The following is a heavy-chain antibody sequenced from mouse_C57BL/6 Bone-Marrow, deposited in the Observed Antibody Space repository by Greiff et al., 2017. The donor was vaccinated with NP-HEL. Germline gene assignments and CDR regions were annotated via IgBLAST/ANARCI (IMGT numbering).Heavy chain of an antibody. D-gene: IGHD4-1*01. CDR3: ARYGANWGDY. CDR1: GYTFTSYT. Sequence: QVQLQQSGAELARPGASVKMSCKASGYTFTSYTMHWVKQRPGQGLEWIGYINPSSGYTKNNQKFKDKATLTADKSSSTAYMQLSSLTSEDSAVYYCARYGANWGDYWGQGTTLTVSS. J-gene: IGHJ2*01. CDR2: INPSSGYT. V-gene: IGHV1-4*01.